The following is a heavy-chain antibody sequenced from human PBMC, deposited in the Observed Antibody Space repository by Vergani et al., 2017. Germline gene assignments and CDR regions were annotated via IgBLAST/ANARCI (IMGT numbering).Heavy chain of an antibody. CDR2: IYHSGRT. D-gene: IGHD6-6*01. Sequence: QLQLQESGSGLVKPSQTLSLTCAVSGGSISSGGYSWSWIRQPPGKGLEWIGYIYHSGRTYYNPSLKSRVTISVDRSKNQFSLKLSSVTAADTAVYYCARGSSIAARPFNYMDVWGKGTTVTVSS. CDR3: ARGSSIAARPFNYMDV. V-gene: IGHV4-30-2*01. CDR1: GGSISSGGYS. J-gene: IGHJ6*03.